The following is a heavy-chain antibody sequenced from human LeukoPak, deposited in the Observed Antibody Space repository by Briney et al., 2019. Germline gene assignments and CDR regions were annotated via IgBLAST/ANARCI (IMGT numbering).Heavy chain of an antibody. CDR1: GFTFSSYW. CDR3: ATPPGSYPTI. V-gene: IGHV3-21*01. J-gene: IGHJ4*02. Sequence: GGSLRLSCAASGFTFSSYWMSWVRQAPGKGLEWVSSISSSSSYIYYADSVKGRFTISRDNAKNSLYLQMNSLRAEDTAVYYCATPPGSYPTIWGQGTLVTVSS. CDR2: ISSSSSYI. D-gene: IGHD1-26*01.